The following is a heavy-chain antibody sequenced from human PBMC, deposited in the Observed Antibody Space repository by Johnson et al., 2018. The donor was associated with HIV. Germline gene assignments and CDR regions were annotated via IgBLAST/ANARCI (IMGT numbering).Heavy chain of an antibody. Sequence: QVQLVESGGGVVQPGRSLRLSCAASGFTFSIYAMHWVRQAPGKGLEWVAIISYDGSNKYYADSVKGRFTISRDNSKNKLYLQMNSLRPEDTAVYSCARQTLRAFDIWGQGTMVTVSS. V-gene: IGHV3-30-3*01. CDR2: ISYDGSNK. CDR1: GFTFSIYA. CDR3: ARQTLRAFDI. J-gene: IGHJ3*02.